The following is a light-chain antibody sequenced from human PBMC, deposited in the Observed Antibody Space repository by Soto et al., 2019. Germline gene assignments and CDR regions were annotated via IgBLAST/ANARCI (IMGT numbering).Light chain of an antibody. Sequence: QSVLTQPPSVSGAPGQRVTISCTGSSSNIGAGYDVHWYQQLPGTAPKLLIYGNSNRPSGVPDRFSGSKSGTSASLAITGLLAEDEADYYCQSYDSSLSAHVVFGGGTKVTVL. CDR2: GNS. V-gene: IGLV1-40*01. CDR1: SSNIGAGYD. J-gene: IGLJ2*01. CDR3: QSYDSSLSAHVV.